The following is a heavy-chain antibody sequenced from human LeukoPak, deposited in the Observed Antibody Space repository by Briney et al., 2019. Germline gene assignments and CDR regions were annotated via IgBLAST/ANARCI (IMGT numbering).Heavy chain of an antibody. CDR2: ISYDGKVT. D-gene: IGHD3-10*01. Sequence: GGSLRLSCAASGFTFSNFGMHWVRQAPGKGLEWTAVISYDGKVTYYADSVKGRFTISRDNSKNTLYLQMNSLRAEDTAVYYCAKDPAVLSGLTGDAFDIWGQGTMVTVSS. CDR3: AKDPAVLSGLTGDAFDI. CDR1: GFTFSNFG. J-gene: IGHJ3*02. V-gene: IGHV3-30*18.